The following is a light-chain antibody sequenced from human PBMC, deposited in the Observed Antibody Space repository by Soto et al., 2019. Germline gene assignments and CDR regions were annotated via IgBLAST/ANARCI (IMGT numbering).Light chain of an antibody. J-gene: IGLJ1*01. CDR2: DVS. CDR1: SSDVGGYNY. V-gene: IGLV2-14*01. Sequence: QSVLTQPASVSGSPGQSITMSCTGSSSDVGGYNYVSWYQQHPGKAPKLMIYDVSNRPSGVSNRFSGSKSGNTASLTISGLQAEDEADYYCSSYTSSSTLFGNGTKVTVL. CDR3: SSYTSSSTL.